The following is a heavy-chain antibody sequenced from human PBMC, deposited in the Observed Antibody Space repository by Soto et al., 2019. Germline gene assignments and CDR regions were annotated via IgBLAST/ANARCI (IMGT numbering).Heavy chain of an antibody. CDR3: ARVGFGVQLEPDGAFDI. CDR2: ISSSGRTI. J-gene: IGHJ3*02. Sequence: QVQLVESGGGLVKPGGSLRLSCAASGFTFSDYYMSWIRQAPGKGLEWVSYISSSGRTIYYADSVKGRFTISSDNAKNSQYLQMNSLKAEDTAVYYCARVGFGVQLEPDGAFDIWGQGTMVTASS. D-gene: IGHD1-1*01. CDR1: GFTFSDYY. V-gene: IGHV3-11*01.